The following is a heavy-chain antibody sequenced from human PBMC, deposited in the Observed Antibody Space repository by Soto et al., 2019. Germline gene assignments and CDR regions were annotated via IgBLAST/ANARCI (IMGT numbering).Heavy chain of an antibody. CDR2: INPSGGST. J-gene: IGHJ4*02. CDR3: ARVSPPTDFWAPFDY. CDR1: GYTFTSYY. D-gene: IGHD3-3*01. V-gene: IGHV1-46*01. Sequence: ASVKVSCKASGYTFTSYYMHWVRQAPGQGLEWMGIINPSGGSTSYAQKFQGRVTMTRDTSTSTVYMELSSLRSEDTAVYYCARVSPPTDFWAPFDYWGQATLVTVSS.